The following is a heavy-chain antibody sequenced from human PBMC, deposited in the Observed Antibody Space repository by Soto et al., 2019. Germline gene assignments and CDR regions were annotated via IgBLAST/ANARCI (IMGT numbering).Heavy chain of an antibody. Sequence: QVQLQESGPGLVKPSETLSLTCTVSGGSIPNYYCSWFRQPPGKGLEWLGYIRYDGDSVYNLSRKGLVTTSIHTSKTKSSLMLESVTDTDTAVYYCARHGFGSLHGRGELWGQGTMVIVSS. CDR1: GGSIPNYY. D-gene: IGHD3-10*01. V-gene: IGHV4-59*08. CDR3: ARHGFGSLHGRGEL. CDR2: IRYDGDS. J-gene: IGHJ4*03.